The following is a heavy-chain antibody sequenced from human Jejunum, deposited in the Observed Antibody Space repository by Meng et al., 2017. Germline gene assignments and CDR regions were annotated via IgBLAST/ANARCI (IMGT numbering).Heavy chain of an antibody. CDR1: GFTFSSYW. Sequence: GGSLRLSCAASGFTFSSYWMSWIRQAPGKGLEWVANIKPDGSEKYYVDSVKGRFTISRDNAKNSLYLQMNSLRAEDTAVYYCTRDLRYFDYWGQGTLVTVSS. CDR2: IKPDGSEK. CDR3: TRDLRYFDY. J-gene: IGHJ4*02. V-gene: IGHV3-7*01. D-gene: IGHD3-9*01.